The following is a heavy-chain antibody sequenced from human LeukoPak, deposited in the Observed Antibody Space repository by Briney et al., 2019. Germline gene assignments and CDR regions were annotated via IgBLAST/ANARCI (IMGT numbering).Heavy chain of an antibody. D-gene: IGHD2-2*01. Sequence: GESLKISCKGSGYSFTSYWIGWVRQMPGKGLEWMGIIYLGDSDIKYSASFQGQVHISADKSISTTYLQWSSLKASDTAMYYCTSPSSTAYYYGMDVWGQGTTVTVSS. CDR2: IYLGDSDI. V-gene: IGHV5-51*01. CDR3: TSPSSTAYYYGMDV. CDR1: GYSFTSYW. J-gene: IGHJ6*02.